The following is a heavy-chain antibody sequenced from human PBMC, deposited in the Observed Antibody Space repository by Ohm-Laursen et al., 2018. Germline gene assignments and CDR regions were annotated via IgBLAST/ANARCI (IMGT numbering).Heavy chain of an antibody. J-gene: IGHJ4*02. V-gene: IGHV3-74*01. CDR3: VRDLRDGYNDHLFDY. CDR1: GFTFDDYA. D-gene: IGHD5-24*01. Sequence: SLRLSCSAPGFTFDDYAMHWVRHAPGKGLVWVSRISNDGRSTTYADAVKGRFTFSRDNAKSTLYLQMSSLRAEDTAVYYCVRDLRDGYNDHLFDYWGQGTLVTVSS. CDR2: ISNDGRST.